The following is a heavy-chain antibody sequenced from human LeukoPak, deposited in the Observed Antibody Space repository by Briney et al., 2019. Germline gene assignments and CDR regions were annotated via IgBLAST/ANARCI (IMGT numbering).Heavy chain of an antibody. CDR2: IYYNT. CDR3: ARSLDYFDSSGYIFDI. D-gene: IGHD3-22*01. CDR1: GVSISPYY. Sequence: ETLSLTCSLSGVSISPYYWSWIRQPPGKGLEWIGYIYYNTNSNPSLKSRVTISIDKSKNQLSLRLSSVIAADTAVYYCARSLDYFDSSGYIFDIWGQGTMATVSS. V-gene: IGHV4-59*08. J-gene: IGHJ3*02.